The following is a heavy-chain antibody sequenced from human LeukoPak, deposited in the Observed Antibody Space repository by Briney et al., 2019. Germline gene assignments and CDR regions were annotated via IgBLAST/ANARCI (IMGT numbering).Heavy chain of an antibody. Sequence: ASVKVSCEASGGTFSSYAISWVRQAPGQGLEWMGRIIPILGIANYAQKFQGRVTITADKSTSTAYMELNSLRAEDTAVYYCARDRTVVPAAIFDYWGQGTLVTVSS. CDR1: GGTFSSYA. D-gene: IGHD2-2*01. CDR3: ARDRTVVPAAIFDY. J-gene: IGHJ4*02. V-gene: IGHV1-69*04. CDR2: IIPILGIA.